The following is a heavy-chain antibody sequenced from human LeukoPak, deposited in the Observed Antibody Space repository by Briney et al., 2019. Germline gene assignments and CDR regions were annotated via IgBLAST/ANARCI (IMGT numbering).Heavy chain of an antibody. CDR3: ARFGVDYDMDV. J-gene: IGHJ6*02. Sequence: SETLSLTSSLSGGSISGHYWTWIRQPPGKGLEWIGQIHYSGRPDYNPSLKSRITLSVDTSKNQISLKLSSVTAADTAVYYCARFGVDYDMDVWGQGTTVTVSS. CDR2: IHYSGRP. V-gene: IGHV4-59*11. CDR1: GGSISGHY. D-gene: IGHD3-3*01.